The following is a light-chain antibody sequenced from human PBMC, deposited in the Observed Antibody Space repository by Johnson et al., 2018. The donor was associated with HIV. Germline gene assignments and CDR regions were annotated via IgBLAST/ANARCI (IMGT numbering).Light chain of an antibody. J-gene: IGLJ1*01. CDR2: ENN. CDR3: GTWDSSLSAYV. CDR1: SSNIGNNY. V-gene: IGLV1-51*02. Sequence: QSVLTQPPSVSAAPGQKVTISCSGSSSNIGNNYVSWYQQFPGTAPKLLIYENNKRPSGIPDRFSGSKSGTSATLGIIELQTGDEADYYCGTWDSSLSAYVFGTGTKVTVL.